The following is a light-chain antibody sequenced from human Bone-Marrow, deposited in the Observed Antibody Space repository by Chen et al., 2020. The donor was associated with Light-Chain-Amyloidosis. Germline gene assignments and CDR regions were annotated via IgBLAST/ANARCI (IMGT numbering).Light chain of an antibody. CDR2: GAS. J-gene: IGKJ4*01. CDR1: QFISSY. Sequence: DIQMTQSPSSLSAFVGDRVTITCRPSQFISSYLSWYQQRPGKAPKLLIFGASSLPSGVPSRFAGSGSGTDFTLTISSLVPEEFAIYYCQQSYTSPYTLGGGTKVEI. V-gene: IGKV1-39*01. CDR3: QQSYTSPYT.